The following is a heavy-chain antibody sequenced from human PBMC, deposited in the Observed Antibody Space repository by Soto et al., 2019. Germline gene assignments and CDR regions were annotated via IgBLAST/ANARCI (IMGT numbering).Heavy chain of an antibody. V-gene: IGHV4-61*01. J-gene: IGHJ4*02. CDR2: IYYSGRT. CDR3: ARSGAGSGWL. Sequence: QVQLQESGPGLVKPSETLSLTCTVSGGSVSSGRYYWSWSRQPPGKGLEWIGYIYYSGRTSYNSSLKSRVTISVDTSKNQFSLKLSSVTAADTPIYYCARSGAGSGWLGGQGTLVTVSS. D-gene: IGHD6-19*01. CDR1: GGSVSSGRYY.